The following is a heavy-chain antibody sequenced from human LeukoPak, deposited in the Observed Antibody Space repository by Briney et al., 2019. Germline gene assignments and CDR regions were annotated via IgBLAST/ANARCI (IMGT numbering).Heavy chain of an antibody. Sequence: GGSLRLSCAASGFTFSDYYMSWIRQAPGKGLEWVSYISSSGSTIYYADSVKGRFTISRDNAKNSLYLQMNSLRAEDTAVYYCARDPRYSSSWYDAFDIWGQGTMVTVSS. J-gene: IGHJ3*02. D-gene: IGHD6-13*01. V-gene: IGHV3-11*01. CDR3: ARDPRYSSSWYDAFDI. CDR1: GFTFSDYY. CDR2: ISSSGSTI.